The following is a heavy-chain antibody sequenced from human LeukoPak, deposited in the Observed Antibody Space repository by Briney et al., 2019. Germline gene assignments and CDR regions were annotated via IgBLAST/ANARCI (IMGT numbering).Heavy chain of an antibody. V-gene: IGHV4-34*01. CDR3: ARGVLGPYDL. Sequence: SETLSLTCAVYGGTFRGYYGSWIRQPPGKGLEWIGEIHYTGATNYKPSLKSRVTISGDPSKNQVSLRVSSVTAADTAVYYCARGVLGPYDLWGRGTLVTVSS. CDR2: IHYTGAT. CDR1: GGTFRGYY. J-gene: IGHJ2*01. D-gene: IGHD7-27*01.